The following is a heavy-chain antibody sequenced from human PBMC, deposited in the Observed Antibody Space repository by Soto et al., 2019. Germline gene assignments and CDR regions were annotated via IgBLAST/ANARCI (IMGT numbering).Heavy chain of an antibody. V-gene: IGHV3-30*18. Sequence: GGSLRLSCAASGFSFNTYGMHWVRQAQGKGQERVAVISYNGDKTFYADSVKGRFTISRDNSQSTLYLQMNSLRPEDTAVYYCAKDRIRGTSYFDYWGQGTLVTVS. J-gene: IGHJ4*02. D-gene: IGHD6-6*01. CDR1: GFSFNTYG. CDR3: AKDRIRGTSYFDY. CDR2: ISYNGDKT.